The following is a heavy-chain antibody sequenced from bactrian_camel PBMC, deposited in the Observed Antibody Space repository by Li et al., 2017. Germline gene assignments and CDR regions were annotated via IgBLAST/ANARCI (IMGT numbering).Heavy chain of an antibody. V-gene: IGHV3S55*01. CDR3: ALTATPRLLCNGAYGPPTPWAFKH. D-gene: IGHD4*01. J-gene: IGHJ4*01. Sequence: HVQLVESGGGSVQAGGSLRLSCEATGYSSNTFCMGWFRRAPGKEREGVAGIGIDGRTAYADSVKGRFTISRDSSNDTLYLHMTTLRPDDSAMYYCALTATPRLLCNGAYGPPTPWAFKHWGQGTQVTVSS. CDR2: IGIDGRT. CDR1: GYSSNTFC.